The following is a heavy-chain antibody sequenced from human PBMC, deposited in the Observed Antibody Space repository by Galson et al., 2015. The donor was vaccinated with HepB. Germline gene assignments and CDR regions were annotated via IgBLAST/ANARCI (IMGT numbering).Heavy chain of an antibody. Sequence: SLRLSCAASGFTFSTYSINWVRRAPGKGLEWVSSISSTSSYIYYADSVKGRFTISRDNAKNSLYLQMNSLRAEDTAVYYCARELGYYDSSGYHRSGMDVWGQGTTVTVSS. D-gene: IGHD3-22*01. J-gene: IGHJ6*02. CDR3: ARELGYYDSSGYHRSGMDV. CDR1: GFTFSTYS. V-gene: IGHV3-21*01. CDR2: ISSTSSYI.